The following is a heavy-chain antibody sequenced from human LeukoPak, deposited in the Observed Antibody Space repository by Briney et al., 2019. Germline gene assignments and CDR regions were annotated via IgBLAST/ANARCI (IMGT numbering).Heavy chain of an antibody. Sequence: PGGSLRLSCAASGFTFSSYGMHWVRQAPGKGLEWVAVISYDGSNKYYADSVKGRFTISRDNSKNTLYLQMNSLRAEDTAVYYCAKEKGYSYGYWYFDCWGQGTLVTVSS. CDR1: GFTFSSYG. CDR3: AKEKGYSYGYWYFDC. CDR2: ISYDGSNK. D-gene: IGHD5-18*01. J-gene: IGHJ4*02. V-gene: IGHV3-30*18.